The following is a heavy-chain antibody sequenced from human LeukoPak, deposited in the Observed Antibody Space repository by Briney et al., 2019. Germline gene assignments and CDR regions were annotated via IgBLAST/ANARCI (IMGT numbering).Heavy chain of an antibody. CDR2: ISWNSGSI. J-gene: IGHJ3*02. CDR3: AKANQGYSSGSGAFDI. V-gene: IGHV3-9*01. CDR1: GFTFDDYA. Sequence: GGSLRLSCAASGFTFDDYAMHWVRQAPGKGLEWVSGISWNSGSIGYADSVKGRFTISRDNAKNSPYLQMNSLRAEDTALYYCAKANQGYSSGSGAFDIWGQGTMVTVSS. D-gene: IGHD6-19*01.